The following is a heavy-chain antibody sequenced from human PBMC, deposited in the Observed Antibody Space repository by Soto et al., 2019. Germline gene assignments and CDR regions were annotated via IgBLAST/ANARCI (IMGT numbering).Heavy chain of an antibody. CDR1: GFTFSSYG. CDR2: ISYDGSNK. CDR3: ATDRIQLWFNWFDP. J-gene: IGHJ5*02. V-gene: IGHV3-30*03. Sequence: QVQLVESGGGVVQPGRSLRLSCAASGFTFSSYGMHWVRQAPGKGLEWVAVISYDGSNKYYADSVKGRFTISRDNSKNTLYLQMNSLRAEDTAVYYCATDRIQLWFNWFDPWGQGTLVTVSS. D-gene: IGHD5-18*01.